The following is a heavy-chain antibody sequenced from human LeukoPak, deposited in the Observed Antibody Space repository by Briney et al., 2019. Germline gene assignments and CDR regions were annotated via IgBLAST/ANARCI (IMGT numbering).Heavy chain of an antibody. D-gene: IGHD1-7*01. CDR3: AKDHGYNWNYTNDYFDY. J-gene: IGHJ4*02. Sequence: GSLRLSCAASGFTFSSYGMHWVRQAPGKGLEWVAFIRYDGSNKYYADSVKGRFTISRDNSKNTLYLQMNSLRAEDTAVYYCAKDHGYNWNYTNDYFDYWGQGTLVTVSS. CDR2: IRYDGSNK. CDR1: GFTFSSYG. V-gene: IGHV3-30*02.